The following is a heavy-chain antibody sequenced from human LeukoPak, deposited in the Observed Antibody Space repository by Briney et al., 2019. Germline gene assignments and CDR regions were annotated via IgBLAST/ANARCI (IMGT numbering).Heavy chain of an antibody. J-gene: IGHJ4*02. V-gene: IGHV3-7*03. CDR1: GFTFGDTW. CDR2: IKQDGSEK. D-gene: IGHD3/OR15-3a*01. CDR3: ATSYDMGWLICY. Sequence: GGSLRLSCAASGFTFGDTWMNWVRQVPGQGLEWVANIKQDGSEKFYVASVKGRFTISRDNGKSSLYLQMNSLRAEDTALYYCATSYDMGWLICYWGQGTLVTVSS.